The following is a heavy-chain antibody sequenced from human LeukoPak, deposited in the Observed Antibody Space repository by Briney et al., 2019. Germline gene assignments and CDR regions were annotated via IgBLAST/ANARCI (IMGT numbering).Heavy chain of an antibody. CDR3: ARDWGVEGRPGYMDV. D-gene: IGHD6-6*01. Sequence: SETLSLTCTVSGGSISNKYWSWIRQPPGKGLEWIGKIYYSGSTNYNPSLKSPGTISVDTSKNNVSLKLSAVTAADTAVYFCARDWGVEGRPGYMDVWGKGTTVTVSS. CDR2: IYYSGST. CDR1: GGSISNKY. V-gene: IGHV4-59*01. J-gene: IGHJ6*03.